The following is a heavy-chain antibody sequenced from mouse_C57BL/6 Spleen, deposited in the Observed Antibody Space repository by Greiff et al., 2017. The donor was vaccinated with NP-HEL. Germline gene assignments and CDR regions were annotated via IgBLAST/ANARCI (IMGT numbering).Heavy chain of an antibody. Sequence: QVTLKESGPELVKPGASVKISCKASGYAFSSSWMNWVKQRPGKGLEWIGRIYPGDGDTNYNGKFKGKATLTADKSSSTAYMQLSSLTSEDSAVYFCARGDRAWFAYWGQGTLVTVSA. CDR2: IYPGDGDT. CDR3: ARGDRAWFAY. CDR1: GYAFSSSW. J-gene: IGHJ3*01. V-gene: IGHV1-82*01.